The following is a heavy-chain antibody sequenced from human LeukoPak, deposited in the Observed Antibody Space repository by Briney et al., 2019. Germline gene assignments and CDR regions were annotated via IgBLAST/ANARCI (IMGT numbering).Heavy chain of an antibody. V-gene: IGHV4-61*02. CDR1: GGSISSGSYY. Sequence: SQTLSLTCTVSGGSISSGSYYWSWIRQRAGKGLEWIGRIYTSGSTNYNPSLKSRVTISVDTSKNQFSLKLSSVTAADTAVYYCASLIAAAGLGFDPWGQGTLVTVSS. D-gene: IGHD6-13*01. CDR3: ASLIAAAGLGFDP. CDR2: IYTSGST. J-gene: IGHJ5*02.